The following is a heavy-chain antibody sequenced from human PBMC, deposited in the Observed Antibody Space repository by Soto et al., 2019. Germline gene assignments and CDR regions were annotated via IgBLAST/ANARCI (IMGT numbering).Heavy chain of an antibody. V-gene: IGHV4-39*01. CDR1: GGSISSSSYY. Sequence: PSETLSITFTVSGGSISSSSYYWGWIRQPPGKGLEWIGSIYYSGSTYYNPSLKSRVTIFVDTSKNQFSLKLSSVTAADTAVYYCASVVLVPAATYNWFDPWGQGTLVTVSS. D-gene: IGHD2-2*01. J-gene: IGHJ5*02. CDR2: IYYSGST. CDR3: ASVVLVPAATYNWFDP.